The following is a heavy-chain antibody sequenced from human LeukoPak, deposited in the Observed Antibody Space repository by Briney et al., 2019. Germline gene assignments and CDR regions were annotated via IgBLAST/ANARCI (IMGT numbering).Heavy chain of an antibody. D-gene: IGHD6-6*01. Sequence: KPSQTLSLTCTVSGGSISSGDYYWSWIRQPPGKGLEWIGYIYYSGSTYYNPSLKSRVTISVDTSKNQFSLKLSSVTAADTAVSYCARDRGSSGWFDPWGQGTLVTVSS. CDR3: ARDRGSSGWFDP. V-gene: IGHV4-30-4*08. CDR2: IYYSGST. CDR1: GGSISSGDYY. J-gene: IGHJ5*02.